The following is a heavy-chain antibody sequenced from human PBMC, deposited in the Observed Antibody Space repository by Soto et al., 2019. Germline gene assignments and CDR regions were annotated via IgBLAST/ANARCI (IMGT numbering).Heavy chain of an antibody. J-gene: IGHJ6*02. CDR1: GGSFSGYY. CDR2: INHSGST. V-gene: IGHV4-34*01. Sequence: SETLSLTSAVYGGSFSGYYGSWIRQPPGKGLEWIGEINHSGSTNYNPSLKSRVTISVDTSKNQLSLKLSFVTAEDTAVYYCAKGPHYYGSGSQYGMDVWGQGTTVTVSS. CDR3: AKGPHYYGSGSQYGMDV. D-gene: IGHD3-10*01.